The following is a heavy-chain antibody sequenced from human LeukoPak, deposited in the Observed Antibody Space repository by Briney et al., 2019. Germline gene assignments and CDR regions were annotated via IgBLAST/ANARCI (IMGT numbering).Heavy chain of an antibody. J-gene: IGHJ6*03. CDR1: GGSISSSSYY. V-gene: IGHV4-39*01. CDR3: ARGGRYCSGGSCYTYYYYYMDV. CDR2: IYYSGRT. D-gene: IGHD2-15*01. Sequence: SETLSLTCTVSGGSISSSSYYWGWIRQPPGKGLEWIGSIYYSGRTYYNPSLKSRVTISVDTSKNQFSLKLSSVTAADTAVYYCARGGRYCSGGSCYTYYYYYMDVWGKGTTVTVSS.